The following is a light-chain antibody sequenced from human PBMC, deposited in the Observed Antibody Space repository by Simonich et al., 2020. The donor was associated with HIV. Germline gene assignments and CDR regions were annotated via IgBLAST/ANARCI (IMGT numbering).Light chain of an antibody. CDR2: DAS. Sequence: DIQMTQSPSSLSASVGDRVTITCHARQDISNYLNWYKQKPGKAPKLLIYDASNLETGVPSRFSGSGSGTDFTFTISSLQPADIATYYCQQYDELPYTFGQGTKLEIK. V-gene: IGKV1-33*01. CDR1: QDISNY. J-gene: IGKJ2*01. CDR3: QQYDELPYT.